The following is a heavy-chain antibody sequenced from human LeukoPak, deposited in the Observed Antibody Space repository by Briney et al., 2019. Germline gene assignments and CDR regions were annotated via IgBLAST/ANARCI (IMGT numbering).Heavy chain of an antibody. CDR2: IYYSGST. CDR1: GGSISSYY. CDR3: ARRILLAGRTNWFDP. Sequence: SETLSLTCTVSGGSISSYYWSWIRQPPGKGLEWIGYIYYSGSTNYSPSLKSRVTISVDTSKNQFSLKLSSVTAADTAVYYCARRILLAGRTNWFDPWGQGTLVTVSS. V-gene: IGHV4-59*08. J-gene: IGHJ5*02. D-gene: IGHD2/OR15-2a*01.